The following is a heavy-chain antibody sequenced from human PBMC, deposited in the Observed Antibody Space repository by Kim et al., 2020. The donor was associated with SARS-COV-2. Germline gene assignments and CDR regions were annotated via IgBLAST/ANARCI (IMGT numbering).Heavy chain of an antibody. J-gene: IGHJ5*02. CDR2: IYYSGST. CDR3: ARQEVVPAAIHLNWFDP. CDR1: GGSISSSSYY. D-gene: IGHD2-2*02. Sequence: SETLSLTCTVSGGSISSSSYYWGWIRQPPGKGLEWIGSIYYSGSTYYNPSLKSRVTISVDTSKNQFSLKLSSVTAADTAVYYCARQEVVPAAIHLNWFDPWGQGTLVTVSS. V-gene: IGHV4-39*01.